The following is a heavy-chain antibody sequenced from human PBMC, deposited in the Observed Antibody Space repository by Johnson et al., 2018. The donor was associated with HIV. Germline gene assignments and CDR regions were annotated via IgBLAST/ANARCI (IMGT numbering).Heavy chain of an antibody. CDR2: IRYDGSNK. CDR1: GFTFSSYG. J-gene: IGHJ3*02. Sequence: QMLLVESGGGVVQPGGSLRLSCAASGFTFSSYGMHWVRQAPGKGLEWVAFIRYDGSNKYYADSVKGRFTISRDNSKNTLYLQMNSLRAEDTAVYYCARGGEYSSSLYAFDIWGQGTMVTVSS. D-gene: IGHD6-13*01. CDR3: ARGGEYSSSLYAFDI. V-gene: IGHV3-30*02.